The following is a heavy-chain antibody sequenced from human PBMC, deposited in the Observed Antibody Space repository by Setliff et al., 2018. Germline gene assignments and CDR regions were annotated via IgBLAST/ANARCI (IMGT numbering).Heavy chain of an antibody. CDR3: ARQATFGSDAFDI. Sequence: ISCKGSGYSFTSYWIGWVRQMPGKGLEWMGIIYPGDSDTRYSPSFQGQVTISADKSIXXXYLXXXXLKASDTDMYYCARQATFGSDAFDIWGQGTMVTVSS. J-gene: IGHJ3*02. D-gene: IGHD3-3*01. CDR2: IYPGDSDT. V-gene: IGHV5-51*01. CDR1: GYSFTSYW.